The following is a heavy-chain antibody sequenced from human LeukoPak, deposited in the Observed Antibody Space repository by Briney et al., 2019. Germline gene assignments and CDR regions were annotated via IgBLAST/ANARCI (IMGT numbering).Heavy chain of an antibody. CDR3: ARAGGPYCSSTSCYLNWFDP. J-gene: IGHJ5*02. Sequence: SETLSLTCTVSGVPISSGSYYWCWIRQPAGKGLECIVRIYTSVSTNYNPSLKSRVSISVDSSKNQFTLKLSSVTAADTAVYCCARAGGPYCSSTSCYLNWFDPGGQGTLVTVSS. V-gene: IGHV4-61*02. CDR2: IYTSVST. CDR1: GVPISSGSYY. D-gene: IGHD2-2*01.